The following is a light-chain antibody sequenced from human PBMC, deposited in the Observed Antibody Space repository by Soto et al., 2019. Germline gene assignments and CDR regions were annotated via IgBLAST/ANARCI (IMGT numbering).Light chain of an antibody. CDR3: QQYGSSAWT. CDR2: GAS. Sequence: EIVLTQSPGTLSLSPGERATLSCRASQSVSSSYLAWYQQKPGQAPRLLIYGASSRATGIPDRFSGSGSGTDFTLTISRREPEDVAVYYCQQYGSSAWTVGQGTKVEIK. V-gene: IGKV3-20*01. CDR1: QSVSSSY. J-gene: IGKJ1*01.